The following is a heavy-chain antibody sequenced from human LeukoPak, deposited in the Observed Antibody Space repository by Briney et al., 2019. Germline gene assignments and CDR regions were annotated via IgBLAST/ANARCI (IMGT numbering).Heavy chain of an antibody. CDR2: ISYDGSNK. Sequence: GGSLRLSCAASGFTFSSYGMHWVRQAPGKGLEWVAVISYDGSNKYYADSVKGRFTISRDNSKNTLYLQMNSLRAEDTAVYFKQKTAYDITIFGDGYWFDPWGQGTLVTVSS. CDR3: QKTAYDITIFGDGYWFDP. V-gene: IGHV3-30*03. CDR1: GFTFSSYG. D-gene: IGHD3-3*01. J-gene: IGHJ5*02.